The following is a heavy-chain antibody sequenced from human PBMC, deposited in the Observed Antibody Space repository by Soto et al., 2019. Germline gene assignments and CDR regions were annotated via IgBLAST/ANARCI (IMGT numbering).Heavy chain of an antibody. D-gene: IGHD2-15*01. CDR1: GYTFTSYG. CDR2: ISAYNGNT. Sequence: QVQLVQSGAEVKKPGASVKVSCKASGYTFTSYGISWVRQAPGQGLEWMGWISAYNGNTNYAQKLQGRVTMTTDPSTSTAYMELRSLRSDDTAVYYCARFEDCSGGSCYSVLPDYWGQGTLVTVSS. V-gene: IGHV1-18*01. CDR3: ARFEDCSGGSCYSVLPDY. J-gene: IGHJ4*02.